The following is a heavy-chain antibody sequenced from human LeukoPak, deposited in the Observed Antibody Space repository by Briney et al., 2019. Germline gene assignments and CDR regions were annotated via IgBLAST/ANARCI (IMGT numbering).Heavy chain of an antibody. CDR1: GGTFSSYA. Sequence: GSSVKVSCKASGGTFSSYAISWVRQAPGQGLEWMGGIIPIFGTANYAQKFQGRVTITTDESTSTAYMELSSLRSEDTAVYYCARNKGEWELTGEYYYYYMDVWGKGTTVTVSS. J-gene: IGHJ6*03. D-gene: IGHD1-26*01. V-gene: IGHV1-69*05. CDR3: ARNKGEWELTGEYYYYYMDV. CDR2: IIPIFGTA.